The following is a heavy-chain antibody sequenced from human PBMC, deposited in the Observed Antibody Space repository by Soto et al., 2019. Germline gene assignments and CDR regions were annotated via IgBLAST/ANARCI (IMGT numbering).Heavy chain of an antibody. CDR1: GFTVSSNY. D-gene: IGHD3-16*02. V-gene: IGHV3-53*01. Sequence: PVGSLSLSCAASGFTVSSNYMSWVRQAPGKGLEWVSVIYSGGSTYYADSVKGRFTISRDNSKNTLYLQMNSLRAEDTAVYYCARTSSYYYGMDVWGQGTTVTVSS. J-gene: IGHJ6*02. CDR2: IYSGGST. CDR3: ARTSSYYYGMDV.